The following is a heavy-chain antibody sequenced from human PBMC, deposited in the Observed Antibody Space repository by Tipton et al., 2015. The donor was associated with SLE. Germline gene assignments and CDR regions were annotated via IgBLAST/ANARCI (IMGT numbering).Heavy chain of an antibody. CDR2: IFYTGST. D-gene: IGHD3-10*01. V-gene: IGHV4-59*01. CDR1: GGSISSDY. Sequence: TLSLTCTVSGGSISSDYWTWIRQPPGKGLEWIGSIFYTGSTTYNPSLKSRLTMSVDTPKNQFSLKLTSVTAADTAVYYCARFDVLLWFRGFDYWGQGTLVTVSS. CDR3: ARFDVLLWFRGFDY. J-gene: IGHJ4*02.